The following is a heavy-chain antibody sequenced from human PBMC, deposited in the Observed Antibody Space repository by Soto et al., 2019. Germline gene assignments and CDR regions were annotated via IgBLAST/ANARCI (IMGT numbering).Heavy chain of an antibody. J-gene: IGHJ4*02. Sequence: GGSLRLSCAASGFTFSSYSMNWVRQAPGKGLEWVSYISSSSSTIYYADSVKGRFTISRDNAKNSLYLQMNSLRAEDTAVYYCARDPGGSGWYGDTDYWGQGTLVTVSS. V-gene: IGHV3-48*01. CDR1: GFTFSSYS. D-gene: IGHD6-19*01. CDR2: ISSSSSTI. CDR3: ARDPGGSGWYGDTDY.